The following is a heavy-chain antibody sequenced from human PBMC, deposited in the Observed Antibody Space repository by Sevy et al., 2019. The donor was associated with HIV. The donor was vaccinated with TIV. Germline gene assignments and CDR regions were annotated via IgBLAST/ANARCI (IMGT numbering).Heavy chain of an antibody. Sequence: GGSLRRSCAASGFTFSSYGMHWVRQAPGKGLEWVAVIGYDGSNKYYADSLKGRFTIPRDNSKNTLYLQMNSLRAEDTAVYYCARSIGGGASYYGMDVWGQGTTVTVSS. J-gene: IGHJ6*02. D-gene: IGHD3-16*01. CDR1: GFTFSSYG. V-gene: IGHV3-33*01. CDR3: ARSIGGGASYYGMDV. CDR2: IGYDGSNK.